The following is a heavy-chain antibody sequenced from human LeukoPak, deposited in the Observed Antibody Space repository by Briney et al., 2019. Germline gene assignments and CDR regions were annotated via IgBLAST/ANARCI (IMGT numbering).Heavy chain of an antibody. CDR1: GFTFSNHG. Sequence: GGSLRLSCAASGFTFSNHGMNWVRQAPGRGLEWVSYISSSSLTKYYADSVKGRFTISRDNAKNSLYLQMTSLRVEDTAVYYCVKVRERVVTVDYWGQGTLVTVSS. J-gene: IGHJ4*02. V-gene: IGHV3-48*04. CDR3: VKVRERVVTVDY. D-gene: IGHD4-23*01. CDR2: ISSSSLTK.